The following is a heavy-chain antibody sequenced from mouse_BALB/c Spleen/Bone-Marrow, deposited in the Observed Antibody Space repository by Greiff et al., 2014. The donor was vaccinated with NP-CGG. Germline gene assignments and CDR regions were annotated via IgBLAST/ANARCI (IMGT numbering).Heavy chain of an antibody. CDR3: ARNHFAMDY. CDR1: GYTFTSYW. V-gene: IGHV1S127*01. CDR2: IDPSKSET. J-gene: IGHJ4*01. Sequence: VQLQQSGPELVRPGASVKMSCKASGYTFTSYWMHWVKQRPGQGLEWIGMIDPSKSETRLNQKFMDKATLNVGKSSNTAYIQLSSLTSEDSAVYYCARNHFAMDYWGQGTSVTVSS.